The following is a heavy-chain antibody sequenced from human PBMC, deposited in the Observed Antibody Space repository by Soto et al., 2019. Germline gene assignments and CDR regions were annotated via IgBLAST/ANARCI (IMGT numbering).Heavy chain of an antibody. CDR2: TNAGNGNT. Sequence: ASVKVSCKASGYTFTSYAMHWVRQAPGQRLEWMGWTNAGNGNTKYSQKFQGRVTITRDTSASTAYMELSSLRSEDTAVYYCARSAGGYYNWFDPWGQGTLVTVSS. CDR1: GYTFTSYA. V-gene: IGHV1-3*01. J-gene: IGHJ5*02. CDR3: ARSAGGYYNWFDP. D-gene: IGHD3-22*01.